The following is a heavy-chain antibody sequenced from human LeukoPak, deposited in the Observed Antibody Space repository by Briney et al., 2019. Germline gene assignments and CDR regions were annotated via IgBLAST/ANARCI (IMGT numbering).Heavy chain of an antibody. J-gene: IGHJ4*02. Sequence: GGSLILSCAASGFTFSNFAMHRVRQAPGKALEWVAVIWYDGSNENYADSVKGRFTISRDNSKNTLYLQMNSLRAEDTAVYFCARDGLQTHNYFDYWGQGTLVTVSS. CDR2: IWYDGSNE. CDR1: GFTFSNFA. CDR3: ARDGLQTHNYFDY. V-gene: IGHV3-33*01. D-gene: IGHD4-4*01.